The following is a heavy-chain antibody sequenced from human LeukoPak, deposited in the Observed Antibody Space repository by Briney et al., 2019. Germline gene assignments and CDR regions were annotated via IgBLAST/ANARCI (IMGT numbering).Heavy chain of an antibody. Sequence: PGGSLRLSRAASGFTFDDYAMNWVRQAPGKRLEWVSYISSSGSTIYYADSVKGRFTISRDNAKNSLYLQMNSLRAEDTAVYYCASKPRGLYYYMDVWGKGTTVTVSS. V-gene: IGHV3-48*03. D-gene: IGHD3-10*01. J-gene: IGHJ6*03. CDR2: ISSSGSTI. CDR1: GFTFDDYA. CDR3: ASKPRGLYYYMDV.